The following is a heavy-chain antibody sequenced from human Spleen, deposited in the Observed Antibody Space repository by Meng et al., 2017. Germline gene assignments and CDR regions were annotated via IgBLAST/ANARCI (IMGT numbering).Heavy chain of an antibody. CDR1: GYTLTELS. D-gene: IGHD2-15*01. CDR2: FDPEDGET. Sequence: QVQLVQSGAEVKKPGASVKVSCKCSGYTLTELSMHWVRQAPGKGLEWMGGFDPEDGETIYAQKFQGRVTMTEDTSTDTAYMELSSLRSEDTAVYYCATVYCSGGSCYQPFDYWGQGTLVTVSS. V-gene: IGHV1-24*01. CDR3: ATVYCSGGSCYQPFDY. J-gene: IGHJ4*02.